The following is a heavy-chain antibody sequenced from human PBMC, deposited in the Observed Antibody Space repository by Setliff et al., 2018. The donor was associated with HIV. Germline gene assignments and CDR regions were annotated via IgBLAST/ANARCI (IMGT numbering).Heavy chain of an antibody. V-gene: IGHV4-4*09. CDR1: GGSISSYY. CDR3: ARGFGSFDP. CDR2: IYTSGST. J-gene: IGHJ5*02. Sequence: SETLSLTCTVSGGSISSYYWSWIRQPPGKGLEWIGYIYTSGSTNYNPSLKSRVTISLDTSKNRFSLNLRSVTAADTAVYYCARGFGSFDPWGKGTLVTVSS. D-gene: IGHD1-26*01.